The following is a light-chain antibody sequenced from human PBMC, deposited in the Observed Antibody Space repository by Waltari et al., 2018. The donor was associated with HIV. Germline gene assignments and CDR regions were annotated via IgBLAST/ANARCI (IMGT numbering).Light chain of an antibody. CDR3: QQFRTYPRT. V-gene: IGKV1-13*02. J-gene: IGKJ2*01. Sequence: IQLTQSPSSLSASVGDRVTITCRASQGIRNALAWYQQKPGRPPKLLIYDASTLEGGVPSRFCVSLSRTHFNLTISYLRPEDSATYYCQQFRTYPRTFGQVATLGI. CDR1: QGIRNA. CDR2: DAS.